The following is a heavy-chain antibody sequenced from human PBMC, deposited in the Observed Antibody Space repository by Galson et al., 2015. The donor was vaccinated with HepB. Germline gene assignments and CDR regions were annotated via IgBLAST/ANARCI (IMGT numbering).Heavy chain of an antibody. V-gene: IGHV1-3*01. J-gene: IGHJ4*02. CDR2: INAGNGNT. CDR3: ARDRGGSGWTFDY. CDR1: GYTFTSYA. D-gene: IGHD6-19*01. Sequence: SVKVSCKASGYTFTSYAMHWVRQAPGQRLEWMGWINAGNGNTKYSQKFQGRVTITRDTSASTAYMELSSLRSEDTAVYYCARDRGGSGWTFDYWGQGTLVTVSS.